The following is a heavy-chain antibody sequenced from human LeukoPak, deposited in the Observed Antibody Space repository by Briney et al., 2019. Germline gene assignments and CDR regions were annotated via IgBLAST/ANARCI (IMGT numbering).Heavy chain of an antibody. Sequence: PSETLSLTCTVSRYSISSGYYWGWIRQPPGKGLEWIGSIYYSGSTYYNPSLKSRVTISVDTSKNQFSLKLSSVTAADTAVYYCARDSDILTGYYGPWGVDYWGQGTLVTVSS. CDR3: ARDSDILTGYYGPWGVDY. J-gene: IGHJ4*02. CDR2: IYYSGST. CDR1: RYSISSGYY. V-gene: IGHV4-38-2*02. D-gene: IGHD3-9*01.